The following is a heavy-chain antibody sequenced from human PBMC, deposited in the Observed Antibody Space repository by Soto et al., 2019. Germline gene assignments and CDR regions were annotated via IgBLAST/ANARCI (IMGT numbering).Heavy chain of an antibody. J-gene: IGHJ4*02. CDR2: IYYSGST. CDR3: ARQYYDILTGYHYYFDY. V-gene: IGHV4-59*08. D-gene: IGHD3-9*01. Sequence: PEETLSLTCTVSGGSISSYYWSWIRQPPGKGLEWIGYIYYSGSTNYNPSLKSRLTMSVDTSKNQFSLKLSSVTAADTALYYCARQYYDILTGYHYYFDYWGQGTLVTVS. CDR1: GGSISSYY.